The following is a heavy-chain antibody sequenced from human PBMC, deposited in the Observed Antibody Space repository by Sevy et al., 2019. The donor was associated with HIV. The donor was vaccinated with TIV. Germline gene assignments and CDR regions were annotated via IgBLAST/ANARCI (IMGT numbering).Heavy chain of an antibody. CDR2: ISGSGGFT. J-gene: IGHJ4*02. V-gene: IGHV3-23*01. CDR3: AKDPLNIAARFDY. CDR1: GFIFSGSA. D-gene: IGHD6-6*01. Sequence: GGSLRLSCATSGFIFSGSAMSWVRQAPGMGLEWVASISGSGGFTYYADSVKGRFTISRDNFKNTVDLEMKSLRAEDTAVYYCAKDPLNIAARFDYWGQGTLVTVSS.